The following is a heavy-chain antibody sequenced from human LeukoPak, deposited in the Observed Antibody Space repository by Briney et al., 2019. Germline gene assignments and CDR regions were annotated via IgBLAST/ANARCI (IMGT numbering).Heavy chain of an antibody. CDR1: GFTFSSYA. CDR2: ISYDGSNK. J-gene: IGHJ3*02. V-gene: IGHV3-30-3*01. D-gene: IGHD5-24*01. Sequence: PGGSLRLSCAASGFTFSSYAMHWVRQAPGKGLEWVAVISYDGSNKYYADSVKGRFTISRDNSKNTLYLQMNSLRAEDTAVYYCARGEIHDAFDIWGQGTMVTVSS. CDR3: ARGEIHDAFDI.